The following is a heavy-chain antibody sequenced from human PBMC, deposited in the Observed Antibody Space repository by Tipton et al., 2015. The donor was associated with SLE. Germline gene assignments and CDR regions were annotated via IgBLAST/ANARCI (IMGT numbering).Heavy chain of an antibody. D-gene: IGHD6-13*01. CDR1: GGSFSGYS. V-gene: IGHV4-34*01. J-gene: IGHJ6*02. CDR2: INHSGST. CDR3: ARDISGYSSSWFYYYSAMDV. Sequence: LRLSCAVYGGSFSGYSWSWSRQPPGKGLEWIGEINHSGSTNYNPSLKSRVTISLDTSKNQFSLKLTSVTTADTAVYHCARDISGYSSSWFYYYSAMDVWGQGTTVTVSS.